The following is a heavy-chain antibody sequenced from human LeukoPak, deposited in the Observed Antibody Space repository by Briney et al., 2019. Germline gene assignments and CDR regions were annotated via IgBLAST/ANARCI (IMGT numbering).Heavy chain of an antibody. J-gene: IGHJ4*02. CDR1: GGSINTLSYY. CDR3: AAYPPGVYRPVDY. D-gene: IGHD3-10*01. CDR2: IYYNGNA. Sequence: PSETLSLTCSVSGGSINTLSYYWGWVRQPPGKGLEWIGGIYYNGNADYNPSLKSRVTLIVDTSKNQFSLKVTSLTSADTAVYYCAAYPPGVYRPVDYWGQGTLVTVSS. V-gene: IGHV4-39*01.